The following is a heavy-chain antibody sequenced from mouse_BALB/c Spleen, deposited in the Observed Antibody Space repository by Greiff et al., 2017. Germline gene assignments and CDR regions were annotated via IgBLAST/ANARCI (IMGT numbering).Heavy chain of an antibody. J-gene: IGHJ3*01. CDR1: GFNIKDYY. V-gene: IGHV14-1*02. Sequence: DVKLQESGAELVRPGALVKLSCKASGFNIKDYYMHWVKQRPEQGLEWIGWIDPENGNTIYDPKFQGKASITADTSSNTAYLQLSSLTSEDTAVYYCARGSYGGFAYWGQGTLVTVSA. D-gene: IGHD1-1*02. CDR3: ARGSYGGFAY. CDR2: IDPENGNT.